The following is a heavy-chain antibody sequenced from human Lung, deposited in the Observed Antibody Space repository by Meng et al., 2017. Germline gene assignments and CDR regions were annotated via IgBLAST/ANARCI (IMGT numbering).Heavy chain of an antibody. V-gene: IGHV4-4*02. CDR2: IHHSGST. CDR1: VASIDTDNW. CDR3: ARGYYSDSH. D-gene: IGHD3-22*01. J-gene: IGHJ4*02. Sequence: QVQLQESGPGLVKPAGTLSRTCAVSVASIDTDNWWTWVRQSPGKGLEWIGEIHHSGSTNYNPHLKRRVILSVDKSKNQFSLKENSVTAADTAVYYCARGYYSDSHWCQGTLVTVSS.